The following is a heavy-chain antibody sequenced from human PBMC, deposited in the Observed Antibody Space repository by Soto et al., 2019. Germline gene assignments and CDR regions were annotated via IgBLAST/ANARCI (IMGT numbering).Heavy chain of an antibody. V-gene: IGHV4-39*01. CDR2: IYYSGST. Sequence: SETLSLTCTVSGGSISSSSYYWGWIRQPPGKGLEWIGSIYYSGSTYYNPSLKSRVTISVDTSKNQFSLKLSSVTAADTAVYYCARQGEQSYYYYGMDVWGQGTTVTVSS. J-gene: IGHJ6*02. CDR3: ARQGEQSYYYYGMDV. CDR1: GGSISSSSYY.